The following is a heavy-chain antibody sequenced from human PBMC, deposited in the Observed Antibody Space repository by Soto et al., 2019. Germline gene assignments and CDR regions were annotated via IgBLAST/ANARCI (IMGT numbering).Heavy chain of an antibody. D-gene: IGHD2-2*03. CDR3: AREGNLGRWIQPLDS. CDR1: GGSIRSGGYS. J-gene: IGHJ4*02. Sequence: SETLSLTCAFSGGSIRSGGYSLSWIRQPPGKGLEWIGNIHYNGNTNYNPSLKSRVTMSVDTSKNHFSLKLISVTTADTAVYFCAREGNLGRWIQPLDSWGQGTLVTVSS. CDR2: IHYNGNT. V-gene: IGHV4-61*03.